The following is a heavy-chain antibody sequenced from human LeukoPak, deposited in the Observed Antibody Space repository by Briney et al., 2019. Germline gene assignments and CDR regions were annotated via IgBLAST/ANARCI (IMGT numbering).Heavy chain of an antibody. CDR3: AKDTLAYYFDY. J-gene: IGHJ4*02. CDR1: GFTFSSFG. CDR2: IWYDGTTT. V-gene: IGHV3-33*06. Sequence: PGRSLRLSCAASGFTFSSFGMHWVRQAPGRGLEWVATIWYDGTTTYYADSVKCRFTISRDDSKNTVYLQMNSLRAEDTATYYCAKDTLAYYFDYWGQGTLVTVSS.